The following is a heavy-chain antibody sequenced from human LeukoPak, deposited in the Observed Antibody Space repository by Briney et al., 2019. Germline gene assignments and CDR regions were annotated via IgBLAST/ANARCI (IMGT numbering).Heavy chain of an antibody. J-gene: IGHJ5*02. D-gene: IGHD2-2*01. CDR2: ISAYNGNT. CDR3: ARDPGVVVPAAKGGNWFDP. CDR1: GYTFTSYG. V-gene: IGHV1-18*01. Sequence: ASVKVSCKASGYTFTSYGISWVRQAPGQGLEWMGWISAYNGNTNYAQKLLGRVTMTTDTSTSTAYMELRSLRSDDTAVYYCARDPGVVVPAAKGGNWFDPWGQGTLVTVSS.